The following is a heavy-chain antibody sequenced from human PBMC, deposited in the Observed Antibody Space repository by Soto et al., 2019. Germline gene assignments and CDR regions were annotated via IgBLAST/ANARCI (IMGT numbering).Heavy chain of an antibody. CDR3: ARAPF. Sequence: EVRRLASGGGVVQPGETLRLSCAASGFTFSNQWMSWVRQAPGKGLEWVANINQDGSAKSHVDSVEGRFTISRDNAQNSLYLQMNTLRVEDTAVYSCARAPFWGQGTLVTGSS. CDR1: GFTFSNQW. CDR2: INQDGSAK. D-gene: IGHD3-3*02. J-gene: IGHJ4*02. V-gene: IGHV3-7*01.